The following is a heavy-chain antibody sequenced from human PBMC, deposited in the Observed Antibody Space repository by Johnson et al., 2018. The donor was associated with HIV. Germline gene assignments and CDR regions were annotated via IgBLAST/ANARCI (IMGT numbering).Heavy chain of an antibody. Sequence: VQLVESGGGVVRPGGSLRLSCAASGFTFDDYGMSWVRQAPGKGLEWVSGINWNSGSIGYVDSVKGRFTISRDNAKNSLYLQMNSLVAEDTAVYYCAGGAMITFGGVISGDAFDIWGQGTMVTVSS. CDR3: AGGAMITFGGVISGDAFDI. V-gene: IGHV3-20*04. D-gene: IGHD3-16*01. J-gene: IGHJ3*02. CDR1: GFTFDDYG. CDR2: INWNSGSI.